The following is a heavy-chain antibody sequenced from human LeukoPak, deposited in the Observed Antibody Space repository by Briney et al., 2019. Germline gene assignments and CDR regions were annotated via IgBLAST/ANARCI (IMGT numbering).Heavy chain of an antibody. J-gene: IGHJ2*01. D-gene: IGHD4-17*01. CDR3: ARACGGDYGDYDSYFDL. CDR1: GFTFSSYS. V-gene: IGHV3-48*02. Sequence: GGSLRLSCAASGFTFSSYSMNWVRQAPGKGLEWVSYISSSSSTIYYADSVKGRFTISRDNAKTSLYLQMNSLRDEDTAVYYCARACGGDYGDYDSYFDLWGRGTLVTVSS. CDR2: ISSSSSTI.